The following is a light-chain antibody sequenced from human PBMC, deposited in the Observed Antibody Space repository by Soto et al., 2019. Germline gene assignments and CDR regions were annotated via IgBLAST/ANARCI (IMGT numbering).Light chain of an antibody. CDR1: QSVTTN. V-gene: IGKV3-15*01. J-gene: IGKJ5*01. CDR2: GAS. Sequence: EIVMTQSPATLSVSPGDRVTLSCRASQSVTTNLAWYQQKPGQAPRLLIYGASTRAPRIPARFSGSGSVTEFTLTISSLQSEDFAVYYCKQYNIWPPITFGQGTRLESK. CDR3: KQYNIWPPIT.